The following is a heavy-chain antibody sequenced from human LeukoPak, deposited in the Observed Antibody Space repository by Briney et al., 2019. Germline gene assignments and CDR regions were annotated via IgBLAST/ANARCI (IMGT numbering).Heavy chain of an antibody. CDR3: ARVTGEAPDWFDP. CDR1: GFSFSSYS. CDR2: ISTGSTTI. D-gene: IGHD3-10*01. Sequence: PGGSLRLSCAASGFSFSSYSMNWVRQAPGKGLEWVSYISTGSTTIYYADSVKGRFTISRDNAKNSLYLQMNSLRAEDTAVYYCARVTGEAPDWFDPWGQGTLVTVSS. V-gene: IGHV3-48*04. J-gene: IGHJ5*02.